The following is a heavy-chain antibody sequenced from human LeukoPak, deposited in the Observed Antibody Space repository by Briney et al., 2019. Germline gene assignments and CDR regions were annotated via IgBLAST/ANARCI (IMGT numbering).Heavy chain of an antibody. J-gene: IGHJ4*02. CDR1: GYTLSSFG. CDR2: ISTYNGNT. V-gene: IGHV1-18*01. D-gene: IGHD1-26*01. CDR3: ARFIVGATLYFDY. Sequence: AAVTVSCKASGYTLSSFGISWVRQAPGQGLEWMGWISTYNGNTNYAQKLQGRVTMTRDTSISTAYMELSRLRSDDTAVYYCARFIVGATLYFDYWGQGTLVTVSS.